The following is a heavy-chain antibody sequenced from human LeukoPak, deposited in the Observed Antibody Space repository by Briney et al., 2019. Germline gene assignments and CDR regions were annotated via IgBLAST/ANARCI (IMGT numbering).Heavy chain of an antibody. V-gene: IGHV3-7*01. CDR2: IKQDGSEK. Sequence: GGSLRLSCAASGFTFSNYWMSWVRQAPGKGLEWVANIKQDGSEKYYVDSVKGRFTISRDNAKNSLYLQMNSLRAEDTAVYYCARDPYKGATTTSPIDYWGQGTLVTVSS. D-gene: IGHD1-26*01. J-gene: IGHJ4*02. CDR1: GFTFSNYW. CDR3: ARDPYKGATTTSPIDY.